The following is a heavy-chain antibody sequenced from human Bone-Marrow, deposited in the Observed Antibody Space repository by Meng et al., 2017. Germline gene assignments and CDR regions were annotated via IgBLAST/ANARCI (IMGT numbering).Heavy chain of an antibody. V-gene: IGHV3-48*04. Sequence: GESLKISCAASGLSFSTFWMNWVRRAPGKGLEWVSYISGSGDTMYHADSVKGRFTISRDNAKNSLYLQMNSLRSEDTAVYYCARDGNLGWSFDYWGQGTLVTVSS. CDR2: ISGSGDTM. J-gene: IGHJ4*02. CDR1: GLSFSTFW. D-gene: IGHD2-15*01. CDR3: ARDGNLGWSFDY.